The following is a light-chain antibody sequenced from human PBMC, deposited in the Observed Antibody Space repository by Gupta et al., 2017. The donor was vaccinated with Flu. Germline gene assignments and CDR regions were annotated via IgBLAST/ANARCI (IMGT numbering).Light chain of an antibody. CDR1: NFFFKKK. CDR3: QQYGNSPPLT. Sequence: TLPSSPGERATLCCRASNFFFKKKMAYDLSRRREARRVLFRSVTRTTDLRADRFSGSGSGTDFTLTISRLEPEDFAVYYCQQYGNSPPLTFGGGTKLEI. CDR2: SVT. V-gene: IGKV3-20*01. J-gene: IGKJ4*01.